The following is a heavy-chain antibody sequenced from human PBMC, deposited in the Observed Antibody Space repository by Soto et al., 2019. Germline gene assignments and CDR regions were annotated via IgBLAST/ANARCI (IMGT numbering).Heavy chain of an antibody. J-gene: IGHJ3*02. V-gene: IGHV3-72*01. CDR3: ASLGRDYESSGYYSLAAFDI. D-gene: IGHD3-22*01. CDR2: TRNKANSYTT. CDR1: GFTFSDHY. Sequence: EVQLVESGGGLVQPGGSLRLSCAASGFTFSDHYMDWVRQAPGKGLEWVGRTRNKANSYTTEYAASVKGRFTISRDDSKNSLYLQMNSLKTEDTAVNYCASLGRDYESSGYYSLAAFDIWGQGTMVTVSS.